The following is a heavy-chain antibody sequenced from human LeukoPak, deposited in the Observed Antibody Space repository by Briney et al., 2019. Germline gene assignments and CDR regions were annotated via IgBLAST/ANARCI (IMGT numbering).Heavy chain of an antibody. J-gene: IGHJ4*02. D-gene: IGHD3-16*01. V-gene: IGHV3-7*01. CDR1: ALIFSGHW. CDR2: ISQDGGEK. Sequence: PGGSLRLSCEGSALIFSGHWMNWVRQTPGKGLEWVASISQDGGEKYSLDSVKGRFTISRGNTKSSLYLQMNSLRAEDTAMYYCARYRHLYYWGQGTLVTVSS. CDR3: ARYRHLYY.